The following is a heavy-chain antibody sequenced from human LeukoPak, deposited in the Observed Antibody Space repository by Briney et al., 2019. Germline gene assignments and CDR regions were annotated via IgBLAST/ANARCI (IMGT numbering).Heavy chain of an antibody. CDR2: ISPNSGGT. V-gene: IGHV1-2*02. J-gene: IGHJ4*02. CDR3: ASRIGYSYGYLNY. D-gene: IGHD5-18*01. Sequence: ASVKVSCKASGYTFTGYYMHWVRQAPGQGLEWMGWISPNSGGTKYAQKFQGRVTMTRDTSISTAYMELSRLRSDDTAVYYCASRIGYSYGYLNYWGQGTLVTVSS. CDR1: GYTFTGYY.